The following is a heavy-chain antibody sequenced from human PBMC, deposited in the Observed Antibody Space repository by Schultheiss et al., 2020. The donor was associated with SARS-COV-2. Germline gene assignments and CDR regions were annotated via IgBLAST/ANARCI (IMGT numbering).Heavy chain of an antibody. CDR2: INEDGTTT. V-gene: IGHV3-74*01. J-gene: IGHJ4*02. Sequence: GESLKISCAASGFTFSSYSMNWVRQAPGKGLMWVSRINEDGTTTNYADSVKGRFTISRDNAKNTLDLQMNSLRAEDTAVYYCVRGGPGCLDYWGQGTLVTVSS. CDR1: GFTFSSYS. CDR3: VRGGPGCLDY.